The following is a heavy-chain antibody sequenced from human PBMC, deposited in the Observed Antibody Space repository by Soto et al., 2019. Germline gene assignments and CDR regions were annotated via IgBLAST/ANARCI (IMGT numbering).Heavy chain of an antibody. V-gene: IGHV3-23*01. CDR1: GYTFSSFV. CDR3: TKDLVTTITTLGH. J-gene: IGHJ4*02. D-gene: IGHD4-17*01. Sequence: GGSLRLSCAASGYTFSSFVMTWVRQAPGKGLEWVSSISGVGTSKFYADSVKGRFTISRDNSKNILYLQMDSLRAEDTAVYYCTKDLVTTITTLGHWGQGTLVTVSS. CDR2: ISGVGTSK.